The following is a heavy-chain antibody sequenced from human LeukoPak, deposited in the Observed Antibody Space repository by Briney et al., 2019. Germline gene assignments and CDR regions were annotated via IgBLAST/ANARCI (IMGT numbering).Heavy chain of an antibody. D-gene: IGHD3-22*01. J-gene: IGHJ3*02. Sequence: GGSLRLSCAASGFTFSNAWMNWVRQAPGKGLEWVGRIKSKTDGGTTDYAAPVKGRFTISRDDSKNTLYLQMNSLKTEDTAVYYCARDTGYYYDSSGHDAFDIWGQGTMVTVSS. CDR2: IKSKTDGGTT. CDR1: GFTFSNAW. CDR3: ARDTGYYYDSSGHDAFDI. V-gene: IGHV3-15*07.